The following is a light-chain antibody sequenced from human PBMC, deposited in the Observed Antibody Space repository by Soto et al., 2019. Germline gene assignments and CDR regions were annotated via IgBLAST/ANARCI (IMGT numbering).Light chain of an antibody. CDR2: GAS. Sequence: EIVLTQSPGTLSLSPRERATQSCRASQSVSSSYLAWYQQKPGQAPRLLSYGASSRATGIPDMFSVSGSGTDFSLTISILEPEDLAVYYCQQYGSSPRTLGQGTKVDIK. V-gene: IGKV3-20*01. CDR1: QSVSSSY. J-gene: IGKJ1*01. CDR3: QQYGSSPRT.